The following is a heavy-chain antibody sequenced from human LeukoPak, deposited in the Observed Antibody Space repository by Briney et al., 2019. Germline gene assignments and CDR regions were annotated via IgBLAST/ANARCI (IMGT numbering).Heavy chain of an antibody. CDR3: AGKTGGIAVADYYYMDV. Sequence: ASVKVSCKASGYTFTSYYMHWVRQAPGQGLEWMGIINPSGGSTSYAQKFQGRVTITADKSTSTAYMELSSLRSEDTAVYYCAGKTGGIAVADYYYMDVWGKGTTVTVSS. J-gene: IGHJ6*03. V-gene: IGHV1-46*01. D-gene: IGHD6-19*01. CDR1: GYTFTSYY. CDR2: INPSGGST.